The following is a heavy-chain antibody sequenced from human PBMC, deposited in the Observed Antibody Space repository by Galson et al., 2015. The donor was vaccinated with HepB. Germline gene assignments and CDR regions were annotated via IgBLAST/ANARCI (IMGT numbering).Heavy chain of an antibody. CDR1: GGSISSFY. Sequence: ETLSLTCTASGGSISSFYWTWIRQPAGKGLEWIGLFYTTGNTRYNPSLKSRVTMSVDTSKNQFSLKLYSVTAADTAVYYCARQRIAAAGTYYYYYGMDVRGQGTTVTVSS. J-gene: IGHJ6*02. CDR2: FYTTGNT. CDR3: ARQRIAAAGTYYYYYGMDV. V-gene: IGHV4-4*07. D-gene: IGHD6-13*01.